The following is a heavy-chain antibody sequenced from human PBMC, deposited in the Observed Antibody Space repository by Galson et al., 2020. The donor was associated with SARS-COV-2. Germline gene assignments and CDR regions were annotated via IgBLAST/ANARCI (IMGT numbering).Heavy chain of an antibody. CDR1: GFTFSSYA. CDR3: VKDTIQYCSSTSCSQADWYFDL. Sequence: GGSLRLSCSASGFTFSSYAMHWVRQAPGKGLEYVSAISSNGGSTYYADSVKGRFTISRDNSKNTLYLQMSSLRAEDTAVYYCVKDTIQYCSSTSCSQADWYFDLWGRGTLVTVSS. V-gene: IGHV3-64D*06. CDR2: ISSNGGST. D-gene: IGHD2-2*01. J-gene: IGHJ2*01.